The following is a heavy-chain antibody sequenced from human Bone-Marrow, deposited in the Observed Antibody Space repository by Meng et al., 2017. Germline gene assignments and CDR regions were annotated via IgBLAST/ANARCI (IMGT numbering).Heavy chain of an antibody. J-gene: IGHJ3*02. D-gene: IGHD6-13*01. V-gene: IGHV3-73*01. CDR2: IGTKPRGYAA. CDR1: GVSFSDSD. CDR3: AREPYSSSWFHAFDI. Sequence: GESLKISCAVSGVSFSDSDVHWVRQASGKGLEWVGRIGTKPRGYAAAYAASVRGKFTISRDDSKDTAYLQMNSLRAEDTAVYYCAREPYSSSWFHAFDIWGQGTMVTVSS.